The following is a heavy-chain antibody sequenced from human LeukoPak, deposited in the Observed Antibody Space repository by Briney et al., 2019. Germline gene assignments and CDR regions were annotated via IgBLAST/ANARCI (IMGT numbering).Heavy chain of an antibody. J-gene: IGHJ2*01. CDR3: ARDGYSYGPNWYFDL. CDR2: IYYSGST. V-gene: IGHV4-59*01. CDR1: GGSISSYY. D-gene: IGHD5-18*01. Sequence: SETLSLTCTVSGGSISSYYWSWLRQPPGQGLEWIGYIYYSGSTNYNPSLKSRVTISVDTSKNQFSLKLSSVTAADTAVYYCARDGYSYGPNWYFDLWGRGTLVTVSS.